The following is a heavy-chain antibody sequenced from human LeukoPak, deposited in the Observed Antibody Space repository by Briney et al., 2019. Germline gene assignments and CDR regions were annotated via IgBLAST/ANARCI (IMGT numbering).Heavy chain of an antibody. Sequence: SETLSLTCTVSGGSISGSSYYWGWIRQPPGKGLEWIGSIYYSGSTYYNPSLKSRVTMSVDTSKNQFSLKLNSVTATDTAVYYCARRYGPWGQGTLVTVSS. J-gene: IGHJ4*02. D-gene: IGHD3-16*01. V-gene: IGHV4-39*01. CDR1: GGSISGSSYY. CDR3: ARRYGP. CDR2: IYYSGST.